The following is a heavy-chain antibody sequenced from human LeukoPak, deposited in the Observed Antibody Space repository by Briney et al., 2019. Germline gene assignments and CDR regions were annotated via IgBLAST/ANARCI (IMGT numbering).Heavy chain of an antibody. D-gene: IGHD2-2*01. J-gene: IGHJ5*02. CDR2: ISAYNGNT. CDR3: ASDCSSTSCYGGGVDP. Sequence: GASVKVSCKASGYTFTSYGISWVRQAPGQGLEWMGWISAYNGNTNYAQKLQGRVTMTTDTSTSTAYMELRSLRSDDTAVYYCASDCSSTSCYGGGVDPWGQGTLVTVSS. V-gene: IGHV1-18*01. CDR1: GYTFTSYG.